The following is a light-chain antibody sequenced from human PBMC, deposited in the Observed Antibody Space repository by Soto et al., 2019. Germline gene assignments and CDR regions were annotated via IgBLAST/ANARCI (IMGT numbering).Light chain of an antibody. Sequence: QSALTQPASVSGSPGQSITISCTGSSSDVGGYDYVSWYQHHPGKAPKLMIHDVSNRPSGVSNRFSGSKSGNTASLTISGLQAEDEADYYCSSYTSSSTPHVFGTGTKLTFL. CDR2: DVS. CDR3: SSYTSSSTPHV. J-gene: IGLJ1*01. V-gene: IGLV2-14*03. CDR1: SSDVGGYDY.